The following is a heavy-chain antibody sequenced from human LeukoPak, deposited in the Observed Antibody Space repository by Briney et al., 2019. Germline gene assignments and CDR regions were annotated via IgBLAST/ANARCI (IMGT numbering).Heavy chain of an antibody. CDR2: ISGTGGST. CDR1: GFTFSSYA. Sequence: GGSLRLSCAASGFTFSSYAMSWVRQAPAKGLEWVSGISGTGGSTNYADSVKGRFTISRDNSKNTLYLQMNSLRAEDTAVYYCAKYDYYGSGSYPKDYYYGMDVWGQGTTVTVSS. J-gene: IGHJ6*02. V-gene: IGHV3-23*01. CDR3: AKYDYYGSGSYPKDYYYGMDV. D-gene: IGHD3-10*01.